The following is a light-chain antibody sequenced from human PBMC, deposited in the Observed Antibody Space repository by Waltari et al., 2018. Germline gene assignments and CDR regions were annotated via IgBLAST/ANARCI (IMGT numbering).Light chain of an antibody. J-gene: IGLJ2*01. V-gene: IGLV2-14*01. CDR2: EVS. CDR3: VSYTRNNTSI. CDR1: SSSVGGYNY. Sequence: QSALTQPASVSGSPGQSVTIPCPGTSSSVGGYNYVSWFQQHPGKAPKVMIYEVSRRPSGVSDRFSGSKSGNTASLTISGLQAEDEADYYCVSYTRNNTSIFGGGTKLTVL.